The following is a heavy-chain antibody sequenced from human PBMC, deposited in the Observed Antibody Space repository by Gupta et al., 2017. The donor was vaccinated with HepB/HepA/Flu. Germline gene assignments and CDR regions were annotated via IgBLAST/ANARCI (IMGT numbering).Heavy chain of an antibody. Sequence: QVQLQQWGAGLLKPSETLSLTCAVYGGSFSGYYWSWIRQPPGKGLEWIGEINHSGSTNYNPSLKSRVTISVDTSKSQVSLKLSSVTAADTAVYYCARGPAGRELRGTLDYWGQGTLVTVYS. J-gene: IGHJ4*02. CDR3: ARGPAGRELRGTLDY. D-gene: IGHD1-7*01. V-gene: IGHV4-34*01. CDR1: GGSFSGYY. CDR2: INHSGST.